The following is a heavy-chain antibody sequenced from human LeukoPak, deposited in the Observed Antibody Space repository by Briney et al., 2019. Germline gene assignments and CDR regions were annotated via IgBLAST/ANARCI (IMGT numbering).Heavy chain of an antibody. Sequence: ASVKVSCKASGYTFTSYYMHWVRQAPGQGLEWMGIINPSGSSTTYAEQFQGRVTMTRDMSTSTVYMELRSLRSDDTAVYYCARGDYYDSSGSMVYWGQGTLVTVSS. CDR3: ARGDYYDSSGSMVY. CDR1: GYTFTSYY. D-gene: IGHD3-22*01. J-gene: IGHJ4*02. CDR2: INPSGSST. V-gene: IGHV1-46*01.